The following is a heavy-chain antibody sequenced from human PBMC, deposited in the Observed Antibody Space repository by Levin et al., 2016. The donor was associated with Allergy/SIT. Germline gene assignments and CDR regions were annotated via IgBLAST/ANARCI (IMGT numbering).Heavy chain of an antibody. V-gene: IGHV3-74*01. CDR1: GFTFSSYW. Sequence: GESLKISCAASGFTFSSYWMHWVRQAPGKGLVWVSRINSDGSSTSYADSVKGRFTISRDNAKNTLYLQVNSLRAEDTAVYYCARGEYYNSRFDCWGQGTLVTVSS. D-gene: IGHD2/OR15-2a*01. CDR3: ARGEYYNSRFDC. CDR2: INSDGSST. J-gene: IGHJ4*02.